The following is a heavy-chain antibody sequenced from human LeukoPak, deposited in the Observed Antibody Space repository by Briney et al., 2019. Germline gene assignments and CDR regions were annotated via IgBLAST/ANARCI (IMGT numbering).Heavy chain of an antibody. CDR3: AKEIWPTVTTPGWTYFDY. Sequence: GGSLRLSCAASRFSFSSYGMHWVRQAPGKGLEWVAYLQYDRTNVQYADSVRGRFTISRDNSKNILYLQMNSLRGEDTAVYYCAKEIWPTVTTPGWTYFDYWGQGTLVTVSS. V-gene: IGHV3-30*02. CDR1: RFSFSSYG. J-gene: IGHJ4*02. D-gene: IGHD4-17*01. CDR2: LQYDRTNV.